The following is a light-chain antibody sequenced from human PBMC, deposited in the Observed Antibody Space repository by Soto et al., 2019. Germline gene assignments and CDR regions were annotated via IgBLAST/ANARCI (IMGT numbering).Light chain of an antibody. Sequence: EIVLTQSPGTLSFSPGERATLACRASQSVSSSFLAWYQQKRGQPPRLLIYGASNRATDIPDRFSGSGSGTDFTLTLSRVEPDDFAVYYCQHFRAFGQGTRLEIK. CDR3: QHFRA. CDR1: QSVSSSF. V-gene: IGKV3-20*01. CDR2: GAS. J-gene: IGKJ5*01.